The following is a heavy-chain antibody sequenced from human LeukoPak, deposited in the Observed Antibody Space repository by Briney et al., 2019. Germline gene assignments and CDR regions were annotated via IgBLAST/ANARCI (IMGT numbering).Heavy chain of an antibody. CDR3: ARGYYYDSFSGNWFDP. CDR1: GYTFTSYG. V-gene: IGHV1-18*01. Sequence: ASVKVSCKASGYTFTSYGISWVRQAPGQGLEWMGWISAYNGNTNYAQKLQGRVTMTTDTSTSTAYMELRSLRSDDTAVYYCARGYYYDSFSGNWFDPWGQGTLVTVSS. CDR2: ISAYNGNT. D-gene: IGHD3-22*01. J-gene: IGHJ5*02.